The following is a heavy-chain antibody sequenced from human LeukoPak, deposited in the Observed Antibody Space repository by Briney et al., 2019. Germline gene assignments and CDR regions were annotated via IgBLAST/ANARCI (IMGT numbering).Heavy chain of an antibody. CDR2: IYYSGST. CDR3: ARQGLEQGWFDP. V-gene: IGHV4-31*03. Sequence: QTLSLTCPVSGGSISSGGYYWSWIRQHPGKGLEWIGYIYYSGSTYYNPSLKSRVTISVDTSKNQFSLKLSSVTAADTAVYYCARQGLEQGWFDPWGQGTLVTVSS. D-gene: IGHD6-19*01. J-gene: IGHJ5*02. CDR1: GGSISSGGYY.